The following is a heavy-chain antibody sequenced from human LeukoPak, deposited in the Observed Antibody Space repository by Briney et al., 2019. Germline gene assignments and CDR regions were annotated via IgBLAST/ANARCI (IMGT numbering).Heavy chain of an antibody. CDR3: ARRSYGLWYYFDY. D-gene: IGHD5-18*01. CDR2: ISSTGGST. CDR1: GFTFSSYA. J-gene: IGHJ4*02. Sequence: PGGSLRLSCAASGFTFSSYAMHWVRQAPGKGLEYVSAISSTGGSTYYANSVKGRFTISRDNSKNTLYLQMGSLRAEDMAVYYCARRSYGLWYYFDYWGQGTLVTVSS. V-gene: IGHV3-64*01.